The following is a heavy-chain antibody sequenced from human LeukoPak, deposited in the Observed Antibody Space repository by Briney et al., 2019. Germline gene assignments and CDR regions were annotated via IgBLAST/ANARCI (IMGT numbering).Heavy chain of an antibody. CDR2: IDPNSGDT. V-gene: IGHV1-2*02. CDR3: ARVIKDGYNYGY. Sequence: ASVKVSCKASGYTFTSYGISWVRQAPGQGLEWMGWIDPNSGDTNYAQKFQGRVTMTRDTSISTAYMELSRLRSDDTAVYYCARVIKDGYNYGYWGQGTLVTVSS. D-gene: IGHD5-24*01. J-gene: IGHJ4*02. CDR1: GYTFTSYG.